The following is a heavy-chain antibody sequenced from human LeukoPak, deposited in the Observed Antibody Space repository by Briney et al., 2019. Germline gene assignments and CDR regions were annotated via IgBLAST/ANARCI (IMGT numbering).Heavy chain of an antibody. CDR1: GFTVSTNC. CDR2: IYSGGTT. Sequence: PGGSLRLSCAASGFTVSTNCMTWVRQAPGKGLEWVSTIYSGGTTYYADSVMGRFTISRHNSRNTLYLQMNSLRAEDTAVYYCAKAEGYDILTGLDYWGQGTLVTVSS. V-gene: IGHV3-53*04. J-gene: IGHJ4*02. D-gene: IGHD3-9*01. CDR3: AKAEGYDILTGLDY.